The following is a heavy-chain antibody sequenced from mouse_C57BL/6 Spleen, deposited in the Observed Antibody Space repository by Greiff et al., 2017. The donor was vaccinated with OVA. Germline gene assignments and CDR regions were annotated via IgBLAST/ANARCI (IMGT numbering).Heavy chain of an antibody. J-gene: IGHJ2*01. Sequence: QVQLQQPGAALVRPGTSVKLSCKASGYTFTSYWMHWVKQRPGQGLEWIGVIDPSDSYTNYNQKFKGKATLTVDTSSSTAYLQLSSLTSADSAVYDCARSLGSSYGGYWGQGTTLTVSS. CDR2: IDPSDSYT. CDR3: ARSLGSSYGGY. CDR1: GYTFTSYW. V-gene: IGHV1-59*01. D-gene: IGHD1-1*01.